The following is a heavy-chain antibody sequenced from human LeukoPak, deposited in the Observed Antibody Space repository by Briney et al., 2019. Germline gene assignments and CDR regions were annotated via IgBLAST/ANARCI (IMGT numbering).Heavy chain of an antibody. V-gene: IGHV3-21*01. D-gene: IGHD3-10*01. CDR1: GFTFSSYS. CDR2: ISSSSSYI. J-gene: IGHJ4*02. CDR3: ARDKKSGESSEIDY. Sequence: SGGSLRLSCAASGFTFSSYSMNWVRQAPGKGLEWVSSISSSSSYIYYADSVKGRFTVSRDNAKNTLNLQMNSLRAEDTAVYYCARDKKSGESSEIDYWGQGTLVTVSS.